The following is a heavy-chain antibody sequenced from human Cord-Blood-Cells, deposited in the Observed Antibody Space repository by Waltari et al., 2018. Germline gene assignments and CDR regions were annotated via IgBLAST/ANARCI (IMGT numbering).Heavy chain of an antibody. J-gene: IGHJ6*02. Sequence: QVQLQQWGAGLLKPSETLSLTCAVYGGSFSGYYWSWIRQPPGKGREWIGEINQSSSTNNNPALKSRVTISVDTSKKQFCRKLSSVTAADTAVYYCASAPGTTGTTYYYYYGMDVWGQGTTVTVSS. CDR3: ASAPGTTGTTYYYYYGMDV. D-gene: IGHD1-1*01. V-gene: IGHV4-34*01. CDR1: GGSFSGYY. CDR2: INQSSST.